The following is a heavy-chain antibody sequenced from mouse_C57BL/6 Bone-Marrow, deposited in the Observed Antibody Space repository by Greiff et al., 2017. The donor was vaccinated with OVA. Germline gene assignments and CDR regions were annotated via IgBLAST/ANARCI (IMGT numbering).Heavy chain of an antibody. V-gene: IGHV1-18*01. CDR2: INPNNGGT. CDR3: ARYDSSGFAY. Sequence: EVQLQESGPELVKPGASVKIPCKASGYTFTDYNMDWVKQSHGKSLEWIGDINPNNGGTIYNQKFKGKATLTVDKSSSTAYMELRSLTSEDTAVYYCARYDSSGFAYWGQGTLVTVSA. CDR1: GYTFTDYN. J-gene: IGHJ3*01. D-gene: IGHD3-2*01.